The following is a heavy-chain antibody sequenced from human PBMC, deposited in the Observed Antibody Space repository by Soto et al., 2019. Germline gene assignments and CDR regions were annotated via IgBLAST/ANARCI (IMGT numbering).Heavy chain of an antibody. V-gene: IGHV3-72*01. D-gene: IGHD6-19*01. J-gene: IGHJ6*02. CDR2: IRRKANSYTK. Sequence: EVQLVESGGGLVQPGGSLRLSCAASGLIFRDYHMDWVRQAPGKGLEWVGRIRRKANSYTKEYAASVKGRFTISRDDSKNSLYLQMNSLKSEDTAVYYCSMLGGWSGGSSGMDVWGQGTTVTVSS. CDR1: GLIFRDYH. CDR3: SMLGGWSGGSSGMDV.